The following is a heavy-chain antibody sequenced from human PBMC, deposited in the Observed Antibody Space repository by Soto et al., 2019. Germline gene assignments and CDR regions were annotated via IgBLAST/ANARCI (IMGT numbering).Heavy chain of an antibody. CDR1: GFTFSSYA. CDR2: ISGSGGST. CDR3: AKDPYYDSSGYHYYFDY. J-gene: IGHJ4*02. Sequence: PGGSLRLSCAASGFTFSSYAMSWVRQAPGKGLEWVSAISGSGGSTYYADSVKGRFTISRDNSKNTLYLQMNSLRAEDTAVYYCAKDPYYDSSGYHYYFDYWGQGTLVTVSS. D-gene: IGHD3-22*01. V-gene: IGHV3-23*01.